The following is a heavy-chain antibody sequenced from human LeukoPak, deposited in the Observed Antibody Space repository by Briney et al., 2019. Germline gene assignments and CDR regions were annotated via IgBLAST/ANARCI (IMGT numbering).Heavy chain of an antibody. D-gene: IGHD4-17*01. Sequence: PSETLSLTCTVSGGAISSYYWGWIRQPPGKGLEWIGSIYYSGSTYYNPSLKSRVTISVDTSKNQFSLKLSSVTAADTAVYYCARQCPLTTVTTCFDYWGQGTLVTVSS. CDR2: IYYSGST. CDR3: ARQCPLTTVTTCFDY. V-gene: IGHV4-39*01. J-gene: IGHJ4*02. CDR1: GGAISSYY.